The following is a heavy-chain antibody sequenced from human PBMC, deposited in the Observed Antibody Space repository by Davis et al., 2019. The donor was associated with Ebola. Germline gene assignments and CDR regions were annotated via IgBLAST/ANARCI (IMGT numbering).Heavy chain of an antibody. V-gene: IGHV4-4*02. Sequence: PSETLSLTCAVSGGFITSANWWTWVRPPPGKGLEWIGSIFHSGSTNYDPSLKSRVTISVDKSKNQFSLNLTSVTAADTAVYYCARQWGYSSSWTGWFDPWGQGALVTVSS. CDR2: IFHSGST. CDR3: ARQWGYSSSWTGWFDP. CDR1: GGFITSANW. J-gene: IGHJ5*02. D-gene: IGHD6-13*01.